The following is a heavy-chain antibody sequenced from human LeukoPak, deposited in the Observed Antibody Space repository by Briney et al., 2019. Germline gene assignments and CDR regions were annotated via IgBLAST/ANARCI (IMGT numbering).Heavy chain of an antibody. V-gene: IGHV1-24*01. CDR3: AAAPFWSGYYVPSY. Sequence: GASVKVSCKVSGYTLTELSMHWVRQAPGKGLEWMGGFDPEDGETIYAQKFQGRVTMTEDTSTDTAYMELSSLRSEDTAVYYCAAAPFWSGYYVPSYWGQGTLVTVSS. J-gene: IGHJ4*02. CDR1: GYTLTELS. D-gene: IGHD3-3*01. CDR2: FDPEDGET.